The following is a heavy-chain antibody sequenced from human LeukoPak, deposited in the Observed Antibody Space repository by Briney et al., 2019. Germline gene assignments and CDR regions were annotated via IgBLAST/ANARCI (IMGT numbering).Heavy chain of an antibody. Sequence: SETLSLTCAVYGGSFSGHYWSWIRQPPGKGLEWIGEINHSGSTNYNPSLKSRVTISVDTSKNQFSLKLSSVTAADTAVYYCARAYGRPSYWYFDLWGRGTLVTVSS. CDR2: INHSGST. CDR1: GGSFSGHY. J-gene: IGHJ2*01. CDR3: ARAYGRPSYWYFDL. V-gene: IGHV4-34*01. D-gene: IGHD3-10*01.